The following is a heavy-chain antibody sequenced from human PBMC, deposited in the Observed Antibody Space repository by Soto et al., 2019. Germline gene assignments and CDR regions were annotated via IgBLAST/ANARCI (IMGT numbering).Heavy chain of an antibody. CDR2: IIPIFGTA. D-gene: IGHD5-18*01. V-gene: IGHV1-69*01. CDR3: ARDRRGYSYGQPYYYYGMDV. Sequence: QVQLVQSGAEVKKPGSSVKVSCKASGGTFSSYAISWVRQAPGQGLEWMGEIIPIFGTANYAQKFQGRVTITADESTSTAYMELSSLRSEDTAVYYCARDRRGYSYGQPYYYYGMDVWGQGTTVTVSS. J-gene: IGHJ6*02. CDR1: GGTFSSYA.